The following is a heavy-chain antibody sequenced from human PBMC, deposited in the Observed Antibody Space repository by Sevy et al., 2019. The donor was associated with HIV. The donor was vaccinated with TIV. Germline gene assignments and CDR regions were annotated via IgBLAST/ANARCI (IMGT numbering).Heavy chain of an antibody. J-gene: IGHJ4*02. Sequence: GGSLRLSCAASGFIFSNYGMHWVRQAPGKGLEWVALIWYDGSSKYYGDSVKGRFTISSDNSKNTMDLQMNSLRVEDTTVYYCSRGANYYHSSGSQPNFDFWGQGTLVTVSS. CDR2: IWYDGSSK. D-gene: IGHD3-22*01. CDR3: SRGANYYHSSGSQPNFDF. CDR1: GFIFSNYG. V-gene: IGHV3-33*01.